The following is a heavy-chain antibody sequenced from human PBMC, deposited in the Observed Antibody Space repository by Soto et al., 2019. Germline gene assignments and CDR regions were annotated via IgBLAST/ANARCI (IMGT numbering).Heavy chain of an antibody. CDR1: GFTFNTYG. V-gene: IGHV3-33*01. D-gene: IGHD3-10*01. Sequence: QVQLVQSGGGVVQSGRSLRLSCISSGFTFNTYGMFWARQAPGTGLEWVAGIWYDGSYRYYVDSVKGRFTVSRDNSKNTVSLEMNNLRGEDTAVYYCARISGSGHLGWFDPWGQGTLVTVSS. CDR3: ARISGSGHLGWFDP. J-gene: IGHJ5*02. CDR2: IWYDGSYR.